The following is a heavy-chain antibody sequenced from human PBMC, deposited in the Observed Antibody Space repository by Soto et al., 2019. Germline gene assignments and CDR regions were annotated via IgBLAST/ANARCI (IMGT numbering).Heavy chain of an antibody. J-gene: IGHJ2*01. D-gene: IGHD3-10*01. V-gene: IGHV1-69*02. Sequence: QVQLVQSGPEVKKPGSSVKVSCTASGGTLTSYTINWVRQAPGQGLEWMGRIIPLVEMANYAQKFQGRITITANTSTSAPYMELSSLRSEDTAVYYCPRGDTSFDIWGRGTLITVSS. CDR3: PRGDTSFDI. CDR2: IIPLVEMA. CDR1: GGTLTSYT.